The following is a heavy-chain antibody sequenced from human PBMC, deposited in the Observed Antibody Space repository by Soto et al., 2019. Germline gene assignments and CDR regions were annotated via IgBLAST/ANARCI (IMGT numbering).Heavy chain of an antibody. J-gene: IGHJ3*02. Sequence: QVQLQESGPGLVKPSQTLSLTCSVSGVSINSGGYYWSWIRHHPVKGLEWIGYIYYTGHTFYNASLKSRVAMSLDTSKNQFSLKPSSVTAADTAVYYCARGSQLERDALDIWGQGTMVTVSS. CDR2: IYYTGHT. CDR1: GVSINSGGYY. D-gene: IGHD1-1*01. CDR3: ARGSQLERDALDI. V-gene: IGHV4-31*03.